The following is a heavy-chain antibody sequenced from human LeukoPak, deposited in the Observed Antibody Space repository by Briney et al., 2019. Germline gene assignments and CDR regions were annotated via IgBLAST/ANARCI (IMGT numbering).Heavy chain of an antibody. CDR3: ASGREYCSGGSCYSSDDAFDI. CDR1: GYTFTGYY. J-gene: IGHJ3*02. Sequence: ASVKVSCKASGYTFTGYYMHWVRQAPGQGLEWMGWINPISGGTNYAQKFQGRVTMTRDTSISTAYMELNRLRSDDTAVYYCASGREYCSGGSCYSSDDAFDIWGQGTMVTVSS. CDR2: INPISGGT. V-gene: IGHV1-2*02. D-gene: IGHD2-15*01.